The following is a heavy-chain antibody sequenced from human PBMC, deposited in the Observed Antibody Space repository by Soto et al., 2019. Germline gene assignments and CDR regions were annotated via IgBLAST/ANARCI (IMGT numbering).Heavy chain of an antibody. J-gene: IGHJ6*02. CDR2: ISYDGSNK. V-gene: IGHV3-30-3*01. Sequence: GGSLRLSCAASGFTFSSYAMHWVRQAPGKGLEWVAVISYDGSNKYYADSVKGRFTISRDNSKNTLYLQMNSLRAEDTAVYYCARVREQLGGREWSYGMDVWGQGTTVTVSS. D-gene: IGHD6-6*01. CDR3: ARVREQLGGREWSYGMDV. CDR1: GFTFSSYA.